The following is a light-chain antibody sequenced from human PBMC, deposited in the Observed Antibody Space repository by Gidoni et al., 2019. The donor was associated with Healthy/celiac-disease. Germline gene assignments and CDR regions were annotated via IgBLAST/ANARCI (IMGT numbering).Light chain of an antibody. CDR3: QQSYSTPWT. CDR2: AAS. J-gene: IGKJ1*01. V-gene: IGKV1-39*01. Sequence: HSTSTGSASVGDRVTINCRASQSISSYLNLYQQKPGKAPKLLIYAASSLQSGVPSRFSGSGSGTDFTLTICSLQPEDFATYYCQQSYSTPWTFGQGTKVEIK. CDR1: QSISSY.